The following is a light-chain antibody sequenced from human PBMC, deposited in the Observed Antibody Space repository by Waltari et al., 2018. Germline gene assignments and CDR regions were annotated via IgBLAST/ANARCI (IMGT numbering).Light chain of an antibody. V-gene: IGKV1-17*01. CDR1: QGIGSY. CDR3: LQLNTYPLT. J-gene: IGKJ4*01. Sequence: IQMTQSPSSLSPSIGDPVTITCRASQGIGSYLSWFQQKPGKAPKLLIYAATHVQSGVPSRFSGSGSGTEFTLTISSLQPEDFATYYCLQLNTYPLTFGGGTKVEIK. CDR2: AAT.